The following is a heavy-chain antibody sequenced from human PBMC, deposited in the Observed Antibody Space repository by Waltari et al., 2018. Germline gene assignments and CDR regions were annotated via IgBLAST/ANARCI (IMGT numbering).Heavy chain of an antibody. J-gene: IGHJ4*02. CDR3: AKSGYLSASSGVFYFDY. CDR2: IEPSDARS. V-gene: IGHV5-10-1*04. CDR1: GYSLTSYW. D-gene: IGHD2-15*01. Sequence: EVQLVQSGPEEKRPGESLKISCRTSGYSLTSYWINLGRQVPVFGLEWGGAIEPSDARSSYSRSFQGRVTISADKSISTTYLQWSSLKASDSATYYCAKSGYLSASSGVFYFDYWGQGVPVIVSS.